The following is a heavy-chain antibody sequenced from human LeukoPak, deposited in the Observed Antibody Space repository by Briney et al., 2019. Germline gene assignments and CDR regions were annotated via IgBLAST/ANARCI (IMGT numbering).Heavy chain of an antibody. D-gene: IGHD2-15*01. Sequence: SGGSLRLSCAASGFTFSSYEMNWVRQAPGKGLEWASYISSSGSTIYYADSVKGRFTISRDNAKNSLYLQMNSLRAEDTAVYYCAREGYCSGGSCPGNAFDIWGQGTMVTVSS. CDR3: AREGYCSGGSCPGNAFDI. CDR2: ISSSGSTI. CDR1: GFTFSSYE. V-gene: IGHV3-48*03. J-gene: IGHJ3*02.